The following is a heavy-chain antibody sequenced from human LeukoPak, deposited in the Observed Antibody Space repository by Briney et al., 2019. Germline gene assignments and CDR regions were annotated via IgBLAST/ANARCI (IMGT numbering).Heavy chain of an antibody. CDR2: IYHSGST. V-gene: IGHV4-4*02. CDR1: GGSISSSNW. Sequence: SETLSLTCAVSGGSISSSNWWSWVRQPPGKGLEWIGEIYHSGSTNYNPSLKSRVTISVYTSKNQFSLKLSSVTAADTAVYYCARGQENCGGDCGVAYWGQGTLVTASS. CDR3: ARGQENCGGDCGVAY. D-gene: IGHD2-21*02. J-gene: IGHJ4*02.